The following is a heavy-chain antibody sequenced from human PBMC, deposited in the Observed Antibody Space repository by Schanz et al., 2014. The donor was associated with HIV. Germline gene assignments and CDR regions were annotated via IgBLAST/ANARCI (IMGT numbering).Heavy chain of an antibody. Sequence: QLQLVQSGAGVKKPGASVKVSCKASAYTFTGYSMHWVRQAPGQGLGWMGLINPYDGSTSNAQKFQGRVTMTRDTSTSTVYMQLSSLTSDDTAVYYCARGDILTGLYPYYFDSWGQGTLVTVSS. V-gene: IGHV1-46*01. CDR2: INPYDGST. J-gene: IGHJ4*02. CDR1: AYTFTGYS. D-gene: IGHD3-9*01. CDR3: ARGDILTGLYPYYFDS.